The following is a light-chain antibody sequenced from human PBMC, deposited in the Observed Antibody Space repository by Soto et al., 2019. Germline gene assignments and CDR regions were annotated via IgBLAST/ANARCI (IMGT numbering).Light chain of an antibody. CDR2: AAS. Sequence: DIQMTQSPTSVSASVGERVTITCRASQGIGSWLAWYQHKAGKAPKLLIYAASSLQSGVPSRFSGSGSGTDFTLTISSLQPEDFATYYCQQANSFPWTFGQGTKGEL. J-gene: IGKJ1*01. CDR3: QQANSFPWT. CDR1: QGIGSW. V-gene: IGKV1-12*01.